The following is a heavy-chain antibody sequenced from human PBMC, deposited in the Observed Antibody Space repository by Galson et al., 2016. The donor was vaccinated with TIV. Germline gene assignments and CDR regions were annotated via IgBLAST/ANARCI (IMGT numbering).Heavy chain of an antibody. J-gene: IGHJ4*02. Sequence: SLRLSCAASGFTFSNYEMNWVRQAPGKGLEWLSHISSSGSTIYNADSVKGRFTISRDNGKKSLYLQMNSLRPEDTAVYYCARVLRGDPIDYWGQGTLVTVSS. V-gene: IGHV3-48*03. CDR3: ARVLRGDPIDY. CDR1: GFTFSNYE. CDR2: ISSSGSTI.